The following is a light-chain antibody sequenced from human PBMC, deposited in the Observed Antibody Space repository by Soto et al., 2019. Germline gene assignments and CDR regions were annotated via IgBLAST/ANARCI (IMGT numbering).Light chain of an antibody. J-gene: IGKJ3*01. CDR2: GAS. CDR1: QSVTNNF. V-gene: IGKV3-20*01. Sequence: IALTQSPGTLSLSPGERATLSCGASQSVTNNFLAWYQQKPGQAPRLLIYGASSRATGVPDRFSGSGSGTDLTLTISRLEPGDFAVYYCQEYGTPLFTFVPGTKVDIK. CDR3: QEYGTPLFT.